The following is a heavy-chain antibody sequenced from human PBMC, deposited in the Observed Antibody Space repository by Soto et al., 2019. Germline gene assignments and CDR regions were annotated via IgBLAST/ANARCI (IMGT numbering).Heavy chain of an antibody. Sequence: QVQLQESGPGLVKPSQTLSLTCTVSGGSISSGGYYWSWIRQHPGKGLEWIGYIYYSGSTYYNPSLQSRVTISVDTSKKQFSPKLSSVTAADTAVYYCAGGGSSGPYFDDWGQGTLVTVSS. D-gene: IGHD6-25*01. V-gene: IGHV4-31*03. J-gene: IGHJ4*02. CDR2: IYYSGST. CDR1: GGSISSGGYY. CDR3: AGGGSSGPYFDD.